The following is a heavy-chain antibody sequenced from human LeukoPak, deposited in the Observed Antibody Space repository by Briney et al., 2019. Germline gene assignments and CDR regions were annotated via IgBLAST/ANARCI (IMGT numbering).Heavy chain of an antibody. D-gene: IGHD3-10*01. CDR2: IFYSGST. J-gene: IGHJ6*03. Sequence: SETLSLTCTVSGGSISTSNYYWGWIRQPPGKGLEWIGNIFYSGSTYYSPSLRSRVTISLDTSRNQFSLKLNSVTAADTAVYYCAKEERFGESYYYYYYMDVWGKGTTVTVSS. V-gene: IGHV4-39*07. CDR1: GGSISTSNYY. CDR3: AKEERFGESYYYYYYMDV.